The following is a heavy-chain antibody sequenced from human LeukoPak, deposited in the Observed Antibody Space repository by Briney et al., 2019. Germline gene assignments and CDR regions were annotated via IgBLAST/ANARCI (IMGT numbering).Heavy chain of an antibody. CDR1: GYTFTGYY. CDR3: ASEAMGSITMVRGVMDY. Sequence: ASVKVSCKASGYTFTGYYMHWVRQAPGQGLEWMGWINPNSGGTNYAQKFQGRVTMTRDTSISTAYMELSGLRSDDTAVYYCASEAMGSITMVRGVMDYWGQGTLVTVSS. J-gene: IGHJ4*02. D-gene: IGHD3-10*01. V-gene: IGHV1-2*02. CDR2: INPNSGGT.